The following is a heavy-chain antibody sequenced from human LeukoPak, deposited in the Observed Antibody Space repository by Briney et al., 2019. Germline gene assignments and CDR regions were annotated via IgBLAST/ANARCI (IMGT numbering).Heavy chain of an antibody. CDR3: AKDSGAAADKYFQH. CDR2: ISWNSGSR. D-gene: IGHD6-13*01. CDR1: GFTFDDYA. J-gene: IGHJ1*01. Sequence: PGGSLRLSCADSGFTFDDYAMQWVRQAPGKGLEWVSGISWNSGSRGYADSVKGRFTISRDNAKNSLYLQMNSLRAEDTALYYCAKDSGAAADKYFQHWGQGTLVTVSS. V-gene: IGHV3-9*01.